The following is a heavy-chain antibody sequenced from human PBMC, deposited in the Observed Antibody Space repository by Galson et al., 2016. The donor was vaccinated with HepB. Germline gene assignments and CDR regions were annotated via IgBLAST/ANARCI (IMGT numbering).Heavy chain of an antibody. CDR3: ARMFGSGWYVGWIRFDP. CDR1: GGSISSTSYY. CDR2: IHTAGST. V-gene: IGHV4-61*02. Sequence: TLSLTCTVSGGSISSTSYYWSWIRQPAGKGLEWIGRIHTAGSTNYNPSLKSRVTMSVDTSKNQFSLKLSSVTAADTAVYYCARMFGSGWYVGWIRFDPWGQGTLVTVSS. J-gene: IGHJ5*02. D-gene: IGHD6-19*01.